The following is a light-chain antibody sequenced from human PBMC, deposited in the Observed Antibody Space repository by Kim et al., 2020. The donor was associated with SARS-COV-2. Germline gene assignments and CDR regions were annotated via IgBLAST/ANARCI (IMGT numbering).Light chain of an antibody. CDR2: GKN. V-gene: IGLV3-19*01. Sequence: SSELTQDPAVSVALGQTVRITCRGDSLRNYFASWYQQRPGQAPVLVVYGKNSRPSGIPDRFSGSSSGNTASLTITGAQEEDEADYYCNSRDSSGNHPFGGGTKLTVL. J-gene: IGLJ2*01. CDR3: NSRDSSGNHP. CDR1: SLRNYF.